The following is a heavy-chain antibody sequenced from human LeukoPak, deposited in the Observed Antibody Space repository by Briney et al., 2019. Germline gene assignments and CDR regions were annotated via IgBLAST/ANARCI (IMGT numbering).Heavy chain of an antibody. CDR1: GFTFSSYE. V-gene: IGHV3-48*03. D-gene: IGHD3-22*01. J-gene: IGHJ4*02. CDR3: VRAPTYYYDSSGYYYHYFDY. Sequence: PGGSLRLSCAASGFTFSSYEMNWVRQAPGKGLEWVSYISSSGSTIYYADSVKGRFTISRDNAKNSLYLQMNSLRAEDTAVYYCVRAPTYYYDSSGYYYHYFDYWGQGTLVTVSS. CDR2: ISSSGSTI.